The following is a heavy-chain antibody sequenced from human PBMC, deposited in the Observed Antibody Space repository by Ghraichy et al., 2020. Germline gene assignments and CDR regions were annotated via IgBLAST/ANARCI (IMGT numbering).Heavy chain of an antibody. CDR3: VPVSGGGNSEPYFDY. J-gene: IGHJ4*02. V-gene: IGHV1-46*01. CDR2: INPSGGST. D-gene: IGHD4-23*01. CDR1: GYTFTSYY. Sequence: ASVKVSCKASGYTFTSYYMHWVRQAPGQGLEWMGIINPSGGSTSYAQKFQGRVTMTRDTSTSTVYMELSSLRSEDTAVYYCVPVSGGGNSEPYFDYWGQGTLVTVSS.